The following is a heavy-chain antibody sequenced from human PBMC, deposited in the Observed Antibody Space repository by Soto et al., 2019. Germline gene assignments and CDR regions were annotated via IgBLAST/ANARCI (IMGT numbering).Heavy chain of an antibody. V-gene: IGHV4-34*01. J-gene: IGHJ4*02. CDR3: ARFPADY. D-gene: IGHD2-2*01. CDR2: INHSGDT. CDR1: VGSLSGFS. Sequence: SETLSLTCAVYVGSLSGFSWSWIRQPPGKGLEWIGEINHSGDTDYNPSLKSRVTISVDTSKNLFSLSLTSVTAADTAVYYCARFPADYWGQGTLVTVSS.